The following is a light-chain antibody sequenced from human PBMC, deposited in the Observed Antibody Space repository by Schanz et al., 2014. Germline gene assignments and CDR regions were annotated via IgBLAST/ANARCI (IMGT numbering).Light chain of an antibody. CDR1: SSDVGGYNY. J-gene: IGLJ3*02. CDR2: DVS. CDR3: CSYASDRTWV. Sequence: QSALTQPASVSGSPGQSITISCTGTSSDVGGYNYVSWYQQHPGKAPKLMIYDVSIRPSGVSNRFSASKSGNTASLTIFGLQTEDEADYHCCSYASDRTWVFGGGTKLTVL. V-gene: IGLV2-14*01.